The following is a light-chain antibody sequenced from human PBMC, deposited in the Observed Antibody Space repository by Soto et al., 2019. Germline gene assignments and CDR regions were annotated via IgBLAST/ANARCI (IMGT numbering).Light chain of an antibody. CDR3: QQRSNSPPST. CDR2: AKS. V-gene: IGKV3-11*01. J-gene: IGKJ5*01. CDR1: QRLXSF. Sequence: DIVLTQSPATLSLSPGERATLSCRASQRLXSFLGWYQRKPGQAPRPLISAKSKRATGIPARFSGSGSGKDFTLTISSLQPEDFTMYYCQQRSNSPPSTFGQGTRLEIK.